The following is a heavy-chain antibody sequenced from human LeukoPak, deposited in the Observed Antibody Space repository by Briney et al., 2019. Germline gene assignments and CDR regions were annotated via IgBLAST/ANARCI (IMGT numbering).Heavy chain of an antibody. CDR3: ARDMVGLAADGNWFDP. J-gene: IGHJ5*02. D-gene: IGHD6-13*01. Sequence: ASVKVSCKASGHTFSSYGISWVRQAPGQGLEWMGWITTYNGKTKYAEKVQGRVTMTTDTSTTTAYMELRTLRSDDTAVYYCARDMVGLAADGNWFDPWGQGTLVTVSS. V-gene: IGHV1-18*01. CDR2: ITTYNGKT. CDR1: GHTFSSYG.